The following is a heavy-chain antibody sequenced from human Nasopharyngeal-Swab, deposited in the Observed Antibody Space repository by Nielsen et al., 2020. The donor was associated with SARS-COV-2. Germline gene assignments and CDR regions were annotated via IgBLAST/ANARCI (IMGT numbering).Heavy chain of an antibody. V-gene: IGHV1-3*01. CDR3: VRDDGTSWHLDK. CDR1: GYLLINQA. Sequence: ASVKVSCKASGYLLINQALHWVRQAPGQSLEWMGWITAVDGKTEYSQKFHDRLILSSDSSVNTAYMDLSSLRSEDTAVYFCVRDDGTSWHLDKWGPGTLVTVSS. D-gene: IGHD2-15*01. J-gene: IGHJ4*02. CDR2: ITAVDGKT.